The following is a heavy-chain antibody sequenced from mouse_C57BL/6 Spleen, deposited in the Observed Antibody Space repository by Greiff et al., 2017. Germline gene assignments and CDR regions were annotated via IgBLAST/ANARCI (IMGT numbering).Heavy chain of an antibody. J-gene: IGHJ2*01. CDR1: GFTFSDYY. Sequence: EVHLVESEGGLVQPGSSLKLSCTASGFTFSDYYMAWVRQAPDKGLEWVATINYDGSSTYYLDSLKSRFIISRDNAKNILYLQMSSLKSEDTATYYCARDLDSSGYLDYWGPGPTLTVSS. V-gene: IGHV5-16*01. CDR2: INYDGSST. CDR3: ARDLDSSGYLDY. D-gene: IGHD3-2*02.